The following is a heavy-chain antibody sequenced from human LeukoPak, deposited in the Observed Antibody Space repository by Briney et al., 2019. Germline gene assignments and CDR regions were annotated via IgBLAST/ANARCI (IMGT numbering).Heavy chain of an antibody. J-gene: IGHJ4*02. D-gene: IGHD4-17*01. CDR1: GGSISSYY. CDR3: ARSRVFYGTFDY. Sequence: PSETLSLTCTVSGGSISSYYWTWIRQPPGKGLEWIGYFYYSGNTNYNPSLKSRVTISVDTSKNQFSLKLTSVTAADTAVYYCARSRVFYGTFDYWGQGTLVTVSS. V-gene: IGHV4-59*01. CDR2: FYYSGNT.